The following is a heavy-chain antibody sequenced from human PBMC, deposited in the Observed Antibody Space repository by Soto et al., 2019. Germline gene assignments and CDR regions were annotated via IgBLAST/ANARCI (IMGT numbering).Heavy chain of an antibody. D-gene: IGHD3-10*01. J-gene: IGHJ6*02. CDR2: ISYDGSNK. CDR1: GFTFSSYA. CDR3: ARWIGEPAYGMDV. V-gene: IGHV3-30-3*01. Sequence: QVQLVESGGGVVQPGRSLRLSCAASGFTFSSYAMHWVRQAPGKGLEWVAVISYDGSNKYYADSVKGRFTISRDNSKNTLYLQMNSLRAEDTAVYYCARWIGEPAYGMDVWGQGTTVTVSS.